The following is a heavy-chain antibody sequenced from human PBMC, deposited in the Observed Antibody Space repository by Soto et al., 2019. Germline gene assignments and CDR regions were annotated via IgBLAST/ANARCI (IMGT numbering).Heavy chain of an antibody. CDR3: ARDRWIVSTITSFDY. CDR2: IWYDGRKE. V-gene: IGHV3-33*01. J-gene: IGHJ4*02. Sequence: PGGSLRLSCSASGFTFSTYGMHWVRQAPGKGLEGVALIWYDGRKEDYADSVKGRFTISRDNSKNTLYLQMNSLRAEDTAVYYCARDRWIVSTITSFDYWGQGTPVTVSS. D-gene: IGHD5-12*01. CDR1: GFTFSTYG.